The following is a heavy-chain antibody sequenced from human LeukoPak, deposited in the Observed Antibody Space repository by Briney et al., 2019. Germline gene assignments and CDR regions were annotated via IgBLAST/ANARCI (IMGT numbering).Heavy chain of an antibody. CDR1: GFSFSSDE. J-gene: IGHJ6*02. D-gene: IGHD3-10*01. V-gene: IGHV3-48*03. CDR2: ISTRGRST. Sequence: GGALRLSCAASGFSFSSDELIWVRQATGRGREWLSYISTRGRSTYYADSVKGLFTISRDNAKNPLYLQMSGRRAEDTAVYYCARDRTMVRGRANYFYGRDVWRQGTTVIVSS. CDR3: ARDRTMVRGRANYFYGRDV.